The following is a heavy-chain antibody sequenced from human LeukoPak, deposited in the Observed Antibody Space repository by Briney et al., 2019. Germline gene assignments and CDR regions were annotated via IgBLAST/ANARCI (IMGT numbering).Heavy chain of an antibody. CDR1: GGTFNTYA. Sequence: SVKVSCKASGGTFNTYAISWVRQAPGQGLEWMGGIIPAFATGNYAQKFQGRVSLTADESTSTAYMELSSLRSEDTAVYYCARVRFGESSDWYFDLWGRGTLVTVSS. D-gene: IGHD3-10*01. V-gene: IGHV1-69*01. CDR2: IIPAFATG. J-gene: IGHJ2*01. CDR3: ARVRFGESSDWYFDL.